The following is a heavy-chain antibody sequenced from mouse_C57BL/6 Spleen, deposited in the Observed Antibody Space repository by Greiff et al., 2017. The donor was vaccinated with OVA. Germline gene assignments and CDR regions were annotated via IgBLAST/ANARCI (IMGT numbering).Heavy chain of an antibody. CDR3: TRLGLFYDYDVDY. D-gene: IGHD2-4*01. CDR1: GYTFTDYE. V-gene: IGHV1-15*01. Sequence: VQRVESGAELVRPGASVTLSCKASGYTFTDYEMHWVKQTPVHGLEWIGAIDPETGGTAYNQKFKGKAILTADKSSSTAYMELRSLTSEDSAVYYCTRLGLFYDYDVDYWGQGTTLTVSS. CDR2: IDPETGGT. J-gene: IGHJ2*01.